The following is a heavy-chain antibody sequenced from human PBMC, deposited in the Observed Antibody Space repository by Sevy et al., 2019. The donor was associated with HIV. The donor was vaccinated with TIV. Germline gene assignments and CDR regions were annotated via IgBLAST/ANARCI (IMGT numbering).Heavy chain of an antibody. J-gene: IGHJ2*01. D-gene: IGHD2-2*01. CDR1: AVSITNYY. CDR3: ARDWGTPAAHYWYFDL. V-gene: IGHV4-59*01. CDR2: IHYTGCT. Sequence: SETLSLTCTVSAVSITNYYWSWIRQPPGKGLEWIANIHYTGCTNYKPSLQSRVTISVDTSKNQFSLKLSSVTAADTAVYYCARDWGTPAAHYWYFDLWGRGTLVTVSS.